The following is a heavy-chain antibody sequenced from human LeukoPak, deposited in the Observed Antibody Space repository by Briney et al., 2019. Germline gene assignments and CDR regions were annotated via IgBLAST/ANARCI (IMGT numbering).Heavy chain of an antibody. CDR3: ARGTTWMWIQLCPTHCYYYMDV. CDR2: INHSGST. D-gene: IGHD5-18*01. CDR1: GGSFSGYY. Sequence: SETLSLTCAVYGGSFSGYYWSWIRQPPGKGLEWIGEINHSGSTNYNPSLKSRVTISVDTSKNQFSLKLSSVTAADTAVYYCARGTTWMWIQLCPTHCYYYMDVWGKGTTVTVSS. V-gene: IGHV4-34*01. J-gene: IGHJ6*03.